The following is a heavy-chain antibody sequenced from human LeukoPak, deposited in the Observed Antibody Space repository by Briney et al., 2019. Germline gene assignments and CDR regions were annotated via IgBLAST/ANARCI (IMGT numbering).Heavy chain of an antibody. CDR3: ARNLPYNYYGSGSYYTAIDY. J-gene: IGHJ4*02. CDR2: ISSSSSYI. CDR1: GFTFSSYS. Sequence: GGSLGLSCAASGFTFSSYSMNWVRQAPGKGLEWVSSISSSSSYIYYADSVKGRFTISRDNAKNSLYLQMNSLRAEDTAVYYCARNLPYNYYGSGSYYTAIDYWGQGTLVTVSS. D-gene: IGHD3-10*01. V-gene: IGHV3-21*01.